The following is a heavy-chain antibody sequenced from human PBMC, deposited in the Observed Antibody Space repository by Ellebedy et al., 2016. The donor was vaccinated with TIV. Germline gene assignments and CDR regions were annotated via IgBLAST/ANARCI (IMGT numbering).Heavy chain of an antibody. Sequence: AASVKVSCKASGGTFSSYAISWVRQAPGQGLEWMGGIIPIFGTANYAQKLQGRVTMTTDTSTSTAYMELRSLRSDDTAVYYCVGSIHSDYGVDYWGQGTLVTVSS. V-gene: IGHV1-69*05. CDR1: GGTFSSYA. CDR2: IIPIFGTA. D-gene: IGHD4-17*01. CDR3: VGSIHSDYGVDY. J-gene: IGHJ4*02.